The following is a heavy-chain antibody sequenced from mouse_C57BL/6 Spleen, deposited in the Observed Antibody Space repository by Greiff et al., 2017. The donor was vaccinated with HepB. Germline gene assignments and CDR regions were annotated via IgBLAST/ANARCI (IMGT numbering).Heavy chain of an antibody. CDR1: GYSITSGYY. CDR2: ISYDGSN. J-gene: IGHJ1*03. CDR3: ARGALLWYFDV. D-gene: IGHD3-1*01. V-gene: IGHV3-6*01. Sequence: EVKLQESGPGLVKPSQSLSLTCSVTGYSITSGYYWNWIRQFPGNKLEWMGYISYDGSNNYNPSLKNRISITRDTSKNQFFLKLNSVTTEDTATYYCARGALLWYFDVWGTGTTVTVSS.